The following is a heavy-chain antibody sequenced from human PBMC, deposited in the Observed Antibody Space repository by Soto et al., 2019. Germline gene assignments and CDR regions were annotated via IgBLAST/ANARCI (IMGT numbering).Heavy chain of an antibody. D-gene: IGHD2-15*01. V-gene: IGHV4-4*07. CDR1: GGPISSYY. Sequence: SETLSLTCTVSGGPISSYYWSWIRQPAGKGLEWIGRIYTSGSTNYNPSLKSRVTMSVDTSKNQFSLKLSSVTAADTAVYYCAGVVVVAATRLDVWGQGTTVTVSS. J-gene: IGHJ6*02. CDR2: IYTSGST. CDR3: AGVVVVAATRLDV.